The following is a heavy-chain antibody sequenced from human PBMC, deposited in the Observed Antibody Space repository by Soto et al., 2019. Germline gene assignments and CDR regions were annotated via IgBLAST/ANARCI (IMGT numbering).Heavy chain of an antibody. J-gene: IGHJ3*02. CDR2: IIPILGIA. CDR1: RGTFSSYT. CDR3: ARRSPLTDSPSDAFDI. Sequence: SVKVSCKASRGTFSSYTISWVRQAPGQGLEWMGRIIPILGIANYAQKFQGRVTITADKSTSTAYMELSSLRSEDTAVYYCARRSPLTDSPSDAFDIWGQGTMVTVSS. V-gene: IGHV1-69*02.